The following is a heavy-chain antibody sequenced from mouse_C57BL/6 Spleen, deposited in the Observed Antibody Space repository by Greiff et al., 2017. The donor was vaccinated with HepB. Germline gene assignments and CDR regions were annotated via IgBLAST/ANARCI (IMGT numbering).Heavy chain of an antibody. CDR3: AGGDGYFHFDY. CDR2: IDPSDSYT. J-gene: IGHJ2*01. CDR1: GYTFTSYW. D-gene: IGHD2-3*01. Sequence: QVHVKQPGAELVMPGASVKLSCKASGYTFTSYWMHWVKQRPGQGLEWIGEIDPSDSYTNYNQKFKGKSTLTVDKSSSTAYMQLSSLTSEDSAVYYCAGGDGYFHFDYWGQGTTLTVSS. V-gene: IGHV1-69*01.